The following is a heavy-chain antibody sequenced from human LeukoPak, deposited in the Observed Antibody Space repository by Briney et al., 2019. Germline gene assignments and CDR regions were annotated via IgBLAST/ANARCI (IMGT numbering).Heavy chain of an antibody. D-gene: IGHD6-13*01. CDR3: AGHVSAAAGGR. CDR2: IHHCGST. J-gene: IGHJ4*02. CDR1: GGSVRDNY. Sequence: SETLSLTCAVYGGSVRDNYWSWIRQPPGKGLEWIGEIHHCGSTKYNPSLKSRVTISLDTSKNQFSLKLNSMSAADTAVYYCAGHVSAAAGGRWGQGTLVTVSS. V-gene: IGHV4-34*01.